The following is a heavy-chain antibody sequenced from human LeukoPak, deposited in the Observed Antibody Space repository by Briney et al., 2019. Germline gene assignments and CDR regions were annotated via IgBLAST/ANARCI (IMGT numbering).Heavy chain of an antibody. V-gene: IGHV3-21*01. CDR1: GFTFSSYS. D-gene: IGHD3-22*01. Sequence: GGSLRLSCAASGFTFSSYSMNWVRQAPGKGLEWVSSISSSSSYIYYADSVKGRFTISRDNAKNSLYLQMNSLRAEDTAVYYCARTTGTYYYDSSGYHDAFDIWGQGTMITVSS. CDR2: ISSSSSYI. J-gene: IGHJ3*02. CDR3: ARTTGTYYYDSSGYHDAFDI.